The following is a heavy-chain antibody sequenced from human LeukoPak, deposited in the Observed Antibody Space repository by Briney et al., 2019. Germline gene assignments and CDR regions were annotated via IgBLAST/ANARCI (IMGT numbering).Heavy chain of an antibody. J-gene: IGHJ4*02. V-gene: IGHV3-48*01. Sequence: GGSLRLSCAASGFTFTWYSLNWVRQAPGKGLEWVSYISSSSDTIRYADSVKGRFTISRDNAKSSLYLQMNSLRAEDTAVYYCARDHNWNFDYWGQGTLVTVSS. CDR3: ARDHNWNFDY. CDR1: GFTFTWYS. D-gene: IGHD1-20*01. CDR2: ISSSSDTI.